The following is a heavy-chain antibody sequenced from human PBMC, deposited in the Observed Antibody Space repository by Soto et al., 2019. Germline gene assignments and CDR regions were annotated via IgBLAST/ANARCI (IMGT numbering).Heavy chain of an antibody. Sequence: EVQLVESGGGLVLPGGSLRLSCAASGFTFSSYWMSWVRQAPGKGLEWVANIKQDGSEKYYVDSVKGRFTISRDNAKNSLYLQMNSLRAEDTAVYYCTTEYDYGDYIDYWGQGTLVTVSS. V-gene: IGHV3-7*04. CDR2: IKQDGSEK. CDR3: TTEYDYGDYIDY. CDR1: GFTFSSYW. J-gene: IGHJ4*02. D-gene: IGHD4-17*01.